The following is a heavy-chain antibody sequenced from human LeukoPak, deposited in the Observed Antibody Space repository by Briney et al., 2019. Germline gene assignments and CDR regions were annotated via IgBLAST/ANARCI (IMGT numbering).Heavy chain of an antibody. CDR1: GFTFSRYA. D-gene: IGHD6-19*01. V-gene: IGHV3-30*04. J-gene: IGHJ4*02. Sequence: GRSLRLSCAASGFTFSRYAMHLVRQGPGKGLELVAAISYDGINKKYADSVKGRFTISRDNSKNTLYLQMNSLRAEDTAVYYCARGVRIAVAGNMDYWGQGTPVTVSS. CDR2: ISYDGINK. CDR3: ARGVRIAVAGNMDY.